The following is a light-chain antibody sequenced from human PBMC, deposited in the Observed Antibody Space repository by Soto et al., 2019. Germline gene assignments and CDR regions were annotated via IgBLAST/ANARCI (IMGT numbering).Light chain of an antibody. V-gene: IGKV3-11*01. CDR3: QQRNNWPRIT. CDR1: QSVGSY. J-gene: IGKJ5*01. Sequence: EGLLTQSPATLSLSPGERATLSCRASQSVGSYLAWYQQKPGQAPRLLIYDASKRTTDIPTRFSGSGSGTDFTLTISSLEPEAFAVHYCQQRNNWPRITFGQGTPLEIK. CDR2: DAS.